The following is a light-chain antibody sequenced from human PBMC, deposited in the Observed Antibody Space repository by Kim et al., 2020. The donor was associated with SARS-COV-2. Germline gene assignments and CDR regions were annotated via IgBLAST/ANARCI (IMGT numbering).Light chain of an antibody. J-gene: IGLJ3*02. CDR2: DVS. CDR1: SSDVGGYNY. V-gene: IGLV2-14*04. CDR3: SSYTSSSTLV. Sequence: GTSITLSCTRTSSDVGGYNYVSWYQQHPGKAPKLMIYDVSKRPSGVSNRFSGSKSGNTASLTISGLQAKDEAAYYCSSYTSSSTLVFGGGTQLTVL.